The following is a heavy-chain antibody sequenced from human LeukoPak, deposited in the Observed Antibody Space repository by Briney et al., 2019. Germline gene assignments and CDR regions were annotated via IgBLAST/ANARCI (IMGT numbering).Heavy chain of an antibody. V-gene: IGHV1-46*01. CDR1: GYTFTSYY. CDR3: ARLLPPAGSAFDI. D-gene: IGHD6-19*01. CDR2: INPSGGST. J-gene: IGHJ3*02. Sequence: ASVKVSCKASGYTFTSYYMHWVRQAPGQGLEWMGIINPSGGSTSYAQKFQGRVTMTRDTSTSTVYMELSSPRSEDTAVYYCARLLPPAGSAFDIWGQGTMVTVSS.